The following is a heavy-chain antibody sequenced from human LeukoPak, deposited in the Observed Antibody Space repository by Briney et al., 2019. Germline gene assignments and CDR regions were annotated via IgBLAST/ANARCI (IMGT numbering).Heavy chain of an antibody. CDR3: AKSADIVATIDY. J-gene: IGHJ4*02. V-gene: IGHV3-23*01. CDR2: ISGSGGST. Sequence: PGGSLRLSCAASGFTFSSYAMSWVRQAPGKGLEWVAAISGSGGSTDYADSVKGRFTIPRDNSKNTLYLQMNSLRAEDTAVYYCAKSADIVATIDYWGQGTLVTVSS. D-gene: IGHD5-12*01. CDR1: GFTFSSYA.